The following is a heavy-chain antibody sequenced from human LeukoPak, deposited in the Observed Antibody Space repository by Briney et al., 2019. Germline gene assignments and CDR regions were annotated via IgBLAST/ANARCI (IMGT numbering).Heavy chain of an antibody. V-gene: IGHV1-24*01. Sequence: ASVKVPCTVSGSSLIGLSMHWVRHSRPKGLEWLGGFHPENDEIIYAENFQGRVTMTEDTSTDTAYLELRSLRSEDTAVYYCVTGDHSPYYFHYWGQGTLVTVSS. CDR2: FHPENDEI. CDR1: GSSLIGLS. J-gene: IGHJ4*02. CDR3: VTGDHSPYYFHY. D-gene: IGHD1-26*01.